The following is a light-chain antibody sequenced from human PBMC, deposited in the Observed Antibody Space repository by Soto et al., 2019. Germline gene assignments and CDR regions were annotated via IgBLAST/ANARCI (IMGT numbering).Light chain of an antibody. V-gene: IGLV2-23*01. CDR1: SSDVGSYNL. CDR3: CSYAGGGSYV. CDR2: EGS. Sequence: QPVLTQPASVSGSPGQSITISCTGSSSDVGSYNLVSWYQQHPGKAPKLMIYEGSKRPSGVSNRFSGSKSGNTASLTISGLQAEDEADYYCCSYAGGGSYVFGPGTKVTVL. J-gene: IGLJ1*01.